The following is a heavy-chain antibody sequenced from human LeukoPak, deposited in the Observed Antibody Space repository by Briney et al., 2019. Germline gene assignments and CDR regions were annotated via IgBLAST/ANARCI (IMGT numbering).Heavy chain of an antibody. CDR2: INHSGST. V-gene: IGHV4-34*01. CDR3: ASTLLNYYGSGSYYFDY. CDR1: GGSFSGYY. J-gene: IGHJ4*02. D-gene: IGHD3-10*01. Sequence: SETLSLTCAVYGGSFSGYYWSWIRQPPGMGLEWIGEINHSGSTNYNPSLKSRVTISVDTSKNQFSLKLSSVTAADTAVYYCASTLLNYYGSGSYYFDYWGQGTLVTVSS.